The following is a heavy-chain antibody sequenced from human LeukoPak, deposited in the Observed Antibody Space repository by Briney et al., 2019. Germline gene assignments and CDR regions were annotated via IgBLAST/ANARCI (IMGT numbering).Heavy chain of an antibody. D-gene: IGHD3-22*01. V-gene: IGHV1-8*01. CDR3: ARAVSRNYYDSCGSPGY. CDR2: MNPNSGNT. Sequence: GASVKVSCKASGYTFTSYDINWVRQATGQGLEWMGWMNPNSGNTGYAQKFQGRVTMTRNTSISTAYMELSSLRSEDTAVYYCARAVSRNYYDSCGSPGYWGQGTLVTVSS. J-gene: IGHJ4*02. CDR1: GYTFTSYD.